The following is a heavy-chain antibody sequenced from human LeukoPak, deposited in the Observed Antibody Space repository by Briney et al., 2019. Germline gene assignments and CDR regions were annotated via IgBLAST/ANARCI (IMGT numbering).Heavy chain of an antibody. D-gene: IGHD3-3*01. CDR1: EFTFSDYY. Sequence: GGSLRLSCAASEFTFSDYYMSWIRQAPGKGLEWVALISKDGTTLNYAASVKGRFTISRDNSNNMLYLQMNSLRTEDTAVYYCTSATFEVGGAVDYWGQGTLVTVSS. V-gene: IGHV3-30-3*01. J-gene: IGHJ4*02. CDR3: TSATFEVGGAVDY. CDR2: ISKDGTTL.